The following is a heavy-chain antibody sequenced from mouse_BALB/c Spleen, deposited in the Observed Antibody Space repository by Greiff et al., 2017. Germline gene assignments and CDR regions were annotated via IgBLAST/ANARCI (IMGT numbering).Heavy chain of an antibody. Sequence: EVQLQESGGGLVKPGGSLKLSCAASGFTFSSYAMSWVRQSPEKRLEWVAEISSGGSYTYYPDTVTGRFTISRDNAKNTLYLEMSSLRSEDTAMYYCARGDGNYGFDYWGQGTTLTVSS. CDR2: ISSGGSYT. CDR3: ARGDGNYGFDY. V-gene: IGHV5-9-4*01. CDR1: GFTFSSYA. J-gene: IGHJ2*01. D-gene: IGHD2-1*01.